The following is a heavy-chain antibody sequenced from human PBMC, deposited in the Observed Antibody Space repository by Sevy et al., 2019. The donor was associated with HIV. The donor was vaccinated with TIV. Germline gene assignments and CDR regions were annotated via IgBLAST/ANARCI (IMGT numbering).Heavy chain of an antibody. CDR3: ASSQLWLKIDY. CDR2: IYYSGST. V-gene: IGHV4-61*01. J-gene: IGHJ4*02. CDR1: GGSVSSGSYC. D-gene: IGHD5-18*01. Sequence: SETLSLTCTVSGGSVSSGSYCWSWIRQPPGKGLEWIGYIYYSGSTNYNPSLKSRVTISVDTSKNQFSLKLSSVTAADTAVYYCASSQLWLKIDYWGQGTLVTVSS.